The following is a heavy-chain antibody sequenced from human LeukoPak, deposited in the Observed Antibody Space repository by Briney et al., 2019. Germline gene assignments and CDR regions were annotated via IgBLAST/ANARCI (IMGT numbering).Heavy chain of an antibody. V-gene: IGHV3-23*01. J-gene: IGHJ4*02. CDR1: GFTFSSYA. CDR3: ARVGSRYCSGANCYDGF. CDR2: ISGSGGST. D-gene: IGHD2-15*01. Sequence: QSGGSLRLSCAASGFTFSSYAMSWVRQAPGKGLEWVSAISGSGGSTYYADSVKGRFTISRDNSKNTLYLQMNSLRAEDTAVYYCARVGSRYCSGANCYDGFWGQGTLVSVSS.